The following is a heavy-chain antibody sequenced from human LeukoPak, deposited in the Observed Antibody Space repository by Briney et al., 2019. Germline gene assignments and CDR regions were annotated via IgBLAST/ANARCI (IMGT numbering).Heavy chain of an antibody. CDR1: GFTVTSNY. Sequence: GGSLRLSCAASGFTVTSNYMSWVRQAPGKGLEWVSTILGSGDTCYADSVKGRFTVSRDNFKNTVYLQMNSLRAEDTAVYYCAKPLGRWLQEPYGYWGQGTLVTVSS. V-gene: IGHV3-66*04. CDR3: AKPLGRWLQEPYGY. CDR2: ILGSGDT. D-gene: IGHD5-12*01. J-gene: IGHJ4*02.